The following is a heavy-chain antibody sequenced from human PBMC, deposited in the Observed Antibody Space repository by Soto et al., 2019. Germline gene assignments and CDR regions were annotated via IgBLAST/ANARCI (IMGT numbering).Heavy chain of an antibody. J-gene: IGHJ5*02. D-gene: IGHD3-10*01. CDR3: ARDSNYGPTNWFDP. V-gene: IGHV1-69*06. CDR2: IIPIFGTA. Sequence: ASVKVSCKASGGTFSSYAISWVRQAPGQGLEWMGGIIPIFGTANYAQKFQGRVTITADKSTSTAYMELSSLRSEDTAVYYCARDSNYGPTNWFDPWGQGTLVTVSS. CDR1: GGTFSSYA.